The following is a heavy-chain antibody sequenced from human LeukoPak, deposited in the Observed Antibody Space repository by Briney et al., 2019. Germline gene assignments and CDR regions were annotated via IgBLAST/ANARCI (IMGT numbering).Heavy chain of an antibody. D-gene: IGHD2-21*02. J-gene: IGHJ4*01. V-gene: IGHV4-31*03. CDR2: IHHSGST. CDR3: ARNFHGDPGTFHLVY. Sequence: SQTLSLTCTVSGGSISSGGYFWTWIRQHPGKGLEWIGYIHHSGSTNYNPSLKGRVIISADTSKNQFSLKLNSVTAADTAVYHCARNFHGDPGTFHLVYWGHGTLVTVSS. CDR1: GGSISSGGYF.